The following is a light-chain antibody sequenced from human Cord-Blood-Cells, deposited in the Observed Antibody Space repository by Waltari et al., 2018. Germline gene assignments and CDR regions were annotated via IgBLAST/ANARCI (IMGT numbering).Light chain of an antibody. CDR3: QQYNNWPMYT. CDR2: GAS. V-gene: IGKV3-15*01. CDR1: QSVSSN. Sequence: EIVMTQSPATLSVSPGERATLSCRASQSVSSNLAWYQQNPGQAPRLLIYGASTRATGIPARFSGSGSGTEFTLTISSLQSEDFAVYYCQQYNNWPMYTVGQGTKLEIK. J-gene: IGKJ2*01.